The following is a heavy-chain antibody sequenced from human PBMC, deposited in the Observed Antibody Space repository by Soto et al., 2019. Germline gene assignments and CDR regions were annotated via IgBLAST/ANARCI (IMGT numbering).Heavy chain of an antibody. CDR1: GYSFTSYW. D-gene: IGHD2-15*01. Sequence: PGESLKISCKGSGYSFTSYWIGWVRQMPGKGLEWMGIIYPGDSDTRYSPSFQGQVTISADKSISTAYLQWSSLKASDTAMYYCARPSDYCSCGCCVFGHDAFYIWGQGTMVTVSS. CDR2: IYPGDSDT. V-gene: IGHV5-51*01. J-gene: IGHJ3*02. CDR3: ARPSDYCSCGCCVFGHDAFYI.